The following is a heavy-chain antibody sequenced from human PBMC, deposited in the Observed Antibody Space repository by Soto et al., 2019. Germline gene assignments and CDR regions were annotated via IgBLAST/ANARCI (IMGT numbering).Heavy chain of an antibody. V-gene: IGHV3-30*04. Sequence: GGSLRLSCAASGLSIRNYAMHWVRQAPGKGLEWVTMISHNVSIQFYADSVKGRFTISRDNSKDTLYLQMNNLTPEDTAVYYCVGGSLLHWGQGTPVTSPQ. J-gene: IGHJ4*02. CDR2: ISHNVSIQ. CDR1: GLSIRNYA. CDR3: VGGSLLH.